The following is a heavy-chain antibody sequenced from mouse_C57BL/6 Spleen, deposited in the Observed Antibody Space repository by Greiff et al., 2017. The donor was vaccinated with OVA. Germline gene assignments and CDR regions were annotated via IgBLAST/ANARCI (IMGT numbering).Heavy chain of an antibody. J-gene: IGHJ2*01. V-gene: IGHV1-76*01. Sequence: VQLQQSGAELVRPGASVKLSCKASGYTFTDYYINWVKQRPGQGLEWIARIYPGSGNTYYNEKFKGKATLTAEKSSSTAYMQLSSLTSEDSAVYFWARWDGIDYCDYWGQGTTLTVSS. CDR3: ARWDGIDYCDY. CDR1: GYTFTDYY. CDR2: IYPGSGNT. D-gene: IGHD4-1*01.